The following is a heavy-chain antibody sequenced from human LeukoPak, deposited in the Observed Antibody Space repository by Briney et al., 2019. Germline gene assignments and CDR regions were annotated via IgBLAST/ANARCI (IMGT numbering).Heavy chain of an antibody. CDR1: GFTFSSYW. D-gene: IGHD6-19*01. J-gene: IGHJ4*02. Sequence: PGGSLRLSCAASGFTFSSYWMHWVRHAPGKGLVWVSRIYSDGSITTYADSVKGRFTISRDNAKNTLYLQMNSLRAEDTAVYYCARMSAVAGGLDYWGQGTLVTVSS. CDR3: ARMSAVAGGLDY. CDR2: IYSDGSIT. V-gene: IGHV3-74*01.